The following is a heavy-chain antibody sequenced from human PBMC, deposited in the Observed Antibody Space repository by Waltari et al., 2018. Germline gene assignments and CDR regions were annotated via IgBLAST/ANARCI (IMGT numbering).Heavy chain of an antibody. V-gene: IGHV4-59*01. CDR2: IYYSGST. CDR3: ARDGSGFDY. CDR1: GGSISSYY. Sequence: QVQLQESGPGLVKPSETLSLTCTVPGGSISSYYWSWIRQPPGKGLEWIGYIYYSGSTNYNPSLKSRVTISVDTSKNQFSLKLSSVTAADTAVYYCARDGSGFDYWGQGTLVTVSS. J-gene: IGHJ4*02. D-gene: IGHD6-19*01.